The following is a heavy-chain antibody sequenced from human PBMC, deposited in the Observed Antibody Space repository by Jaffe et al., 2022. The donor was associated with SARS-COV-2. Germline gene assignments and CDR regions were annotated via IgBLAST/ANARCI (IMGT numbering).Heavy chain of an antibody. CDR3: ARVRAYFDWPRLDY. V-gene: IGHV3-30-3*01. CDR2: ISYDGSNK. Sequence: QVQLVESGGGVVQPGRSLRLSCAASGFTFSSYAMHWVRQAPGKGLEWVAVISYDGSNKYYADSVKGRFTISRDNSKNTLYLQMNSLRAEDTAVYYCARVRAYFDWPRLDYWGQGTLVTVSS. J-gene: IGHJ4*02. D-gene: IGHD3-9*01. CDR1: GFTFSSYA.